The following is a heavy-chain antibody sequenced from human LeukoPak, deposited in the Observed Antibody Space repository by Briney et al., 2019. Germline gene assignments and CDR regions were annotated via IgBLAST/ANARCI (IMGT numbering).Heavy chain of an antibody. CDR2: IYYSGST. V-gene: IGHV4-61*08. J-gene: IGHJ6*02. CDR3: ARDQVVVVPAAQGDYYYYYGMDV. Sequence: SETLSLTCAVSGGSISSGGYSWSWIRQPPGKGLEWIGYIYYSGSTNYNPSLKSRVTISVDTSKNQFSLKLSSVTAADTAVYYCARDQVVVVPAAQGDYYYYYGMDVWGQGTTVTVSS. D-gene: IGHD2-2*01. CDR1: GGSISSGGYS.